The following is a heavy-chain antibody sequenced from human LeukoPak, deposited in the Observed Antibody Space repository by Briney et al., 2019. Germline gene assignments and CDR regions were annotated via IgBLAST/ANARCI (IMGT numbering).Heavy chain of an antibody. J-gene: IGHJ5*02. Sequence: SQTLSLTCTVSGGSISSGDYFWGWIRQHPGKGLEWIGYIYYSGSTYYNPSLKSRVIISVDTSKNQFSLMLNSVTAADTAMYYCARRGTGRWFDPWGQGTLVTVSS. V-gene: IGHV4-31*03. CDR2: IYYSGST. D-gene: IGHD3-10*01. CDR3: ARRGTGRWFDP. CDR1: GGSISSGDYF.